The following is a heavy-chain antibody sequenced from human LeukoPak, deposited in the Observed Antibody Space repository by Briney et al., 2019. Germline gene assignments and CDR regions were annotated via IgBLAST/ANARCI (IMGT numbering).Heavy chain of an antibody. Sequence: GGSLRLSCAASGFTFSSYAMHWVRQAPGKGLEWVAVISYDGSNKYYADSVKGRFTISRDNSKNTLYLQMKSLRAEDTAVYYCAKEGDIVVVVATNHGDAFDIWGQGTMVTVSS. J-gene: IGHJ3*02. CDR3: AKEGDIVVVVATNHGDAFDI. CDR1: GFTFSSYA. V-gene: IGHV3-30-3*01. CDR2: ISYDGSNK. D-gene: IGHD2-15*01.